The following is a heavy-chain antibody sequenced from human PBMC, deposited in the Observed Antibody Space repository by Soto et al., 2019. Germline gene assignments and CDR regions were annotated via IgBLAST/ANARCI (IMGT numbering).Heavy chain of an antibody. J-gene: IGHJ6*02. D-gene: IGHD6-13*01. CDR2: IIPIFGTA. Sequence: SVKVSCKASGGTFSSYAISWVRQAPGQGLEWMGGIIPIFGTANYAQKFQGRVTITADKSTSTAYMELSSLRSEDTAVYYCARVGAAAGLPTYLRSAYYYYYYGMDVWGQGTTVTVSS. V-gene: IGHV1-69*06. CDR1: GGTFSSYA. CDR3: ARVGAAAGLPTYLRSAYYYYYYGMDV.